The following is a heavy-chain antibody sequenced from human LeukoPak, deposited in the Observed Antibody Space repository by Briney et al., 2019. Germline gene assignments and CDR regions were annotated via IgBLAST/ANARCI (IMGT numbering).Heavy chain of an antibody. CDR2: INPNSGGT. CDR1: GYTFTGYY. CDR3: ARDPVYTDFWNGFYTPPLDC. Sequence: ASVKVSCKASGYTFTGYYMHWVRQAPGQGLEWMGWINPNSGGTNYAQKFQGRVTMTTDTSTSTAYMELRSLASDDAAVYYCARDPVYTDFWNGFYTPPLDCWGQGTLVTVSS. D-gene: IGHD3-3*01. V-gene: IGHV1-2*02. J-gene: IGHJ4*02.